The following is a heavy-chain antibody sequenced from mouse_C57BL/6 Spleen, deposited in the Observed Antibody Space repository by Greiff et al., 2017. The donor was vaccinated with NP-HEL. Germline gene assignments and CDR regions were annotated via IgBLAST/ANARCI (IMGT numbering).Heavy chain of an antibody. Sequence: EVKLLESGGGLVKPGGSLKLSCAASGFTFSSYAMSWVRQTPEKRLEWVATISDGGSYTYYPDNVKGRFTISRDNAKNNLYLQMRHLKSEDTAMYYCARGWLRGAMDYWGQGTSVTVSS. CDR1: GFTFSSYA. V-gene: IGHV5-4*03. CDR3: ARGWLRGAMDY. CDR2: ISDGGSYT. D-gene: IGHD2-2*01. J-gene: IGHJ4*01.